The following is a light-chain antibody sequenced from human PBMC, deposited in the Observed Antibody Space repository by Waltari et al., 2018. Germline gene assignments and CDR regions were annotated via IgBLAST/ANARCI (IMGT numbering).Light chain of an antibody. CDR3: QNYNSAPPGT. CDR1: QAIRNS. Sequence: DIQMTQSPSSLSASVGDRVTITCRASQAIRNSLAWYQQKPGKVPKLLIYAASTLLSGVPSRFSGSGSGTEFTLTISSLQPEDVATYYCQNYNSAPPGTFGPGTKVDIK. CDR2: AAS. J-gene: IGKJ3*01. V-gene: IGKV1-27*01.